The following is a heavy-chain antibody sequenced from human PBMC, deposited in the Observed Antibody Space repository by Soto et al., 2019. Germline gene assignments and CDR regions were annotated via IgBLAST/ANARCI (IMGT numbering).Heavy chain of an antibody. J-gene: IGHJ4*02. CDR3: ARESEDLTSNFAY. CDR2: ISSTTHYI. V-gene: IGHV3-21*06. CDR1: GFTFTRYS. Sequence: GGSLRLSCAASGFTFTRYSMNWVRQAPGKGLEWVSSISSTTHYIYYADSMRGRFTISRDNAKNAVYLEMKSLRAEDTAVYYCARESEDLTSNFAYWGQGTLVTVSS.